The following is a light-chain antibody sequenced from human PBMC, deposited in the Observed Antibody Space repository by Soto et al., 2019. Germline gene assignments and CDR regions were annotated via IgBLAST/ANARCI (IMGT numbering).Light chain of an antibody. CDR3: QEYYGKRPGA. CDR1: HSVXYSSNNKNY. V-gene: IGKV4-1*01. Sequence: TQSRELPAVCPEGRAAIXCKSXHSVXYSSNNKNYLAWYQHEPLQPPKLLIYLASTRESWVPDLLTGGGSGAEFRLTVGTVRAEGRGVCCCQEYYGKRPGAFGGGTQVDNK. CDR2: LAS. J-gene: IGKJ4*01.